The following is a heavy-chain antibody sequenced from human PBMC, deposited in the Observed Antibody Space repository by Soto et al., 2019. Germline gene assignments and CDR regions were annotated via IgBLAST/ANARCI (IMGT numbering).Heavy chain of an antibody. CDR3: ARDPSEYYGMDV. Sequence: GALRLSCAASVFTFSSDCMSWVREAPGKGLEWVANIKQDGSEKYYVDSVKGRFTISRDNAKNSLYLQMNSLRAEDTAVYYCARDPSEYYGMDVWGQGTTVTVSS. CDR1: VFTFSSDC. CDR2: IKQDGSEK. V-gene: IGHV3-7*03. J-gene: IGHJ6*02.